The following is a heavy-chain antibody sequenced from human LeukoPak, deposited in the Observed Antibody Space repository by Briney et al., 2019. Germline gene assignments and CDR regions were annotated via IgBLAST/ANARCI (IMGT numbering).Heavy chain of an antibody. J-gene: IGHJ5*02. CDR2: ISYDGSNK. Sequence: SCKASGYTFSSYAMHWVRQAPGKGLEWVAVISYDGSNKYYADSVKGRFTISRDNSKNTLYLQMNSLRAEDTAVYYCARDLGYSSSSGRSWFDPWGQGTLVTVSS. V-gene: IGHV3-30-3*01. CDR1: GYTFSSYA. D-gene: IGHD6-6*01. CDR3: ARDLGYSSSSGRSWFDP.